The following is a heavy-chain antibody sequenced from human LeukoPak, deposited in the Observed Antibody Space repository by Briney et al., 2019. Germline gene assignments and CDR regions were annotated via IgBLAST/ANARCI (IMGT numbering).Heavy chain of an antibody. CDR3: ARDKRVVPATYYYYYMDV. J-gene: IGHJ6*03. D-gene: IGHD2-2*01. Sequence: PSETLSLTCTVSGGSISSGDYYWSWIRQPPGKGLEWIGYIYYSGSTYYNPSLKSRVTISVDTPKNQFSLKLSSVTAADTAVYYCARDKRVVPATYYYYYMDVWGKGTTVTVSS. CDR2: IYYSGST. CDR1: GGSISSGDYY. V-gene: IGHV4-30-4*08.